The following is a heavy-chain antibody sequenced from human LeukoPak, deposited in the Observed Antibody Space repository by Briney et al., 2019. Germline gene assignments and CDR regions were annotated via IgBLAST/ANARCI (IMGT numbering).Heavy chain of an antibody. CDR1: GDSINSGDYY. J-gene: IGHJ2*01. D-gene: IGHD3-10*02. CDR3: ARAASQAISLFGPTTPQWYFDL. CDR2: IYYSGST. V-gene: IGHV4-30-4*01. Sequence: PSETLSLTCTASGDSINSGDYYWTWIRQPPGEDLEWIGHIYYSGSTYYNPSLKSRVSISMDTSKNQFSLNLTSVTAADTAVYYCARAASQAISLFGPTTPQWYFDLWGRGTLVTVSS.